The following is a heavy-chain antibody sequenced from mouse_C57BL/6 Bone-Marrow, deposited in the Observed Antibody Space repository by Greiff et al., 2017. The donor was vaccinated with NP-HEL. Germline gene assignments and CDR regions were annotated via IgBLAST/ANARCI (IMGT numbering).Heavy chain of an antibody. J-gene: IGHJ2*01. D-gene: IGHD4-1*02. CDR2: IYPGDGDT. V-gene: IGHV1-82*01. CDR1: GYAFSSSW. Sequence: VQLKQSGPELVKPGASVKISCKASGYAFSSSWMNWVKQRPGKGLEWIGRIYPGDGDTNYNGKFKGKATLTADKSSSTAYMQLSSLTSEDSAVYFCARWRGQLGGNYFDYWGQGTTLTVSS. CDR3: ARWRGQLGGNYFDY.